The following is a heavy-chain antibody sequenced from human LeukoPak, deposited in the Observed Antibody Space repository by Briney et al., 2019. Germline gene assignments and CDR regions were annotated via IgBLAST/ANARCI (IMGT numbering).Heavy chain of an antibody. Sequence: GGSLRLSCAASGFTFDDYGMSWVRQAPGKGLEWISYISETSSFMYYADSVKGRFTISRDNAKNSLYLQMSSLRADDTAVYYCARCLRYCSSTSCYGVGDYYYYYMDVWGKGTTVTISS. J-gene: IGHJ6*03. V-gene: IGHV3-48*01. CDR3: ARCLRYCSSTSCYGVGDYYYYYMDV. D-gene: IGHD2-2*01. CDR2: ISETSSFM. CDR1: GFTFDDYG.